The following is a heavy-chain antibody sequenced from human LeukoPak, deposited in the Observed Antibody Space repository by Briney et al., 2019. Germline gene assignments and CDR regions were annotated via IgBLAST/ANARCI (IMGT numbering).Heavy chain of an antibody. CDR2: IYYSGST. D-gene: IGHD6-13*01. J-gene: IGHJ3*02. CDR1: GGSISSYY. CDR3: AREGIAALDAFDI. V-gene: IGHV4-59*01. Sequence: PSETLSLTCTVSGGSISSYYWSWIRRPPGKGLEWIGYIYYSGSTNYNPSLKSRVTISVDTSKNQFSLKLSSVTAADTAVYYCAREGIAALDAFDIWGQGTMVTVSS.